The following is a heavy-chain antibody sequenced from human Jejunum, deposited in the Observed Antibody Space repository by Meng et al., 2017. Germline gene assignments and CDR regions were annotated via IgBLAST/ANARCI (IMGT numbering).Heavy chain of an antibody. D-gene: IGHD1-14*01. CDR1: GGSSSGFY. CDR3: TRGTDRAKSGDY. V-gene: IGHV4-34*01. CDR2: IHPSGST. Sequence: QVQLQQWGAELLKPSETLSLTCAVYGGSSSGFYLGWIRQPPGKGLEWIGEIHPSGSTDYNPSLKSRLTISLDTSKNQFSLSLNSATAADTGIYYCTRGTDRAKSGDYWGQGTLVTVSS. J-gene: IGHJ4*02.